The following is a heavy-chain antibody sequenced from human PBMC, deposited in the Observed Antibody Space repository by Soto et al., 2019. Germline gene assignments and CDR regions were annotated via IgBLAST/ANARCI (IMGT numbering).Heavy chain of an antibody. CDR1: GASIRGSYY. J-gene: IGHJ4*02. Sequence: SETLSLTCTVTGASIRGSYYWGWIRQPPGKGLEWIGSFYYSQSTYFNPSLKSRVTISVETSKNQYSLKLSAVTAADTAVYYCARRSTVTYDYWGQGILVTVSS. D-gene: IGHD4-17*01. CDR3: ARRSTVTYDY. CDR2: FYYSQST. V-gene: IGHV4-39*01.